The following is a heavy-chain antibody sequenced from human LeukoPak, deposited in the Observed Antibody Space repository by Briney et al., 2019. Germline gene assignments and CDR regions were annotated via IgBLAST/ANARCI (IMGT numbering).Heavy chain of an antibody. D-gene: IGHD6-13*01. CDR1: GFTFSSYA. V-gene: IGHV3-23*01. CDR3: AKFRGSSSWYGGDYFDY. J-gene: IGHJ4*02. Sequence: GGSLRLSCAASGFTFSSYAMSWVRQAPGKGLEWVSAISGSGGSTYCADSVKGRFTISRDNSKNTLYLQMNSLRAEDTAVYYCAKFRGSSSWYGGDYFDYWGQGTLVTVSS. CDR2: ISGSGGST.